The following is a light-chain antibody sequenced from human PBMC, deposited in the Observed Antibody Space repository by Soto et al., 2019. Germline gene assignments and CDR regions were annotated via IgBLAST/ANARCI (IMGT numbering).Light chain of an antibody. CDR1: SSNIGAGYD. CDR2: GNS. Sequence: QSVLTHPPSVSGAPGQRVTFSCTGSSSNIGAGYDVHWYQQLPGTAPKLLIYGNSNRPSGVPDRFSGSKSGTSASLAITGLQAEDEADYYCQSYDSSLSGYVVFGGGTKLTVL. J-gene: IGLJ2*01. V-gene: IGLV1-40*01. CDR3: QSYDSSLSGYVV.